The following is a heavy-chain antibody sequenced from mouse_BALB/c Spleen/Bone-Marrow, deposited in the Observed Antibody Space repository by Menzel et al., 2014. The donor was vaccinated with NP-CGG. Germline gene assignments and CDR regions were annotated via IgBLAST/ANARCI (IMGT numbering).Heavy chain of an antibody. CDR1: GYTFTDYE. CDR3: TSRTPYYDSRYYYTMDC. Sequence: VQLQESGAELVRPGASVTLSCKASGYTFTDYEMHWVKQTPVHGLEWIGAIDPETGGTADNQKFRGKATLTADKSSSTAYMELRSLTSEDSAVYYCTSRTPYYDSRYYYTMDCWGQGTSVTVSS. J-gene: IGHJ4*01. V-gene: IGHV1-15*01. D-gene: IGHD2-4*01. CDR2: IDPETGGT.